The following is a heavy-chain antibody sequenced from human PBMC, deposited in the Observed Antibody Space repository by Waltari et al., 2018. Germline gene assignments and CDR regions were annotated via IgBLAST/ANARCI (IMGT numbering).Heavy chain of an antibody. CDR2: ITRQATT. CDR1: GFTFSTYW. V-gene: IGHV3-23*04. D-gene: IGHD6-19*01. CDR3: AKDHPSDGWPAFDS. Sequence: EVQLVESGGNLVQPGGSLRLSCAASGFTFSTYWIHWVRQAPGTGLEVSSAITRQATTYYAGSVRGRVVISRDDSDNKVHLQMNGLNADDTATYYCAKDHPSDGWPAFDSWGQGTQVIVSS. J-gene: IGHJ4*02.